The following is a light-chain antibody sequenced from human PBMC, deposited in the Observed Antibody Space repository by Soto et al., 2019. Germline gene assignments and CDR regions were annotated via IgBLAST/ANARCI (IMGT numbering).Light chain of an antibody. J-gene: IGLJ3*02. V-gene: IGLV7-46*01. Sequence: QAVVTQEPSLTVSPGGTVTLTCGSSTGGVTSGHWPYWIQQKPGQAPRTLIYDTYSKHSWTPGRFSGSIVGGKAALTLSGAQPEDEPDYYCFLSQSGDRLFGGGTKVTVL. CDR3: FLSQSGDRL. CDR2: DTY. CDR1: TGGVTSGHW.